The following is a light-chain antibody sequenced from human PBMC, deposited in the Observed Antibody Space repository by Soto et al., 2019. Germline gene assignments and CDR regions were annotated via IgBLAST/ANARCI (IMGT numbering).Light chain of an antibody. J-gene: IGLJ2*01. CDR1: SSDVGGYNY. CDR3: SSYTSNNTLL. Sequence: SVLTQPASVSGSPGQSITMSCAGTSSDVGGYNYVSWYQQDSGKAPKLIIYDVDNRPSGVSNRFSGSKSGNTASLTISGLRPEDEADYYCSSYTSNNTLLFGGGTKLTVL. CDR2: DVD. V-gene: IGLV2-14*03.